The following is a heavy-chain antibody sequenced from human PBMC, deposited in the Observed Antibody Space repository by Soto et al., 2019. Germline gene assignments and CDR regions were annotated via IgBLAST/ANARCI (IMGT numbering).Heavy chain of an antibody. CDR3: ARTVGWLDP. CDR2: TYYRSKWYK. V-gene: IGHV6-1*01. Sequence: SQTLSLTCVISGDSVSSNSAALNWIRQSPSRGLEWLGRTYYRSKWYKEYAASVKSRITINPDTSKNQFSLQLNSVSPEDTAVYYCARTVGWLDPWGQGSLVTVSS. J-gene: IGHJ5*02. CDR1: GDSVSSNSAA. D-gene: IGHD1-26*01.